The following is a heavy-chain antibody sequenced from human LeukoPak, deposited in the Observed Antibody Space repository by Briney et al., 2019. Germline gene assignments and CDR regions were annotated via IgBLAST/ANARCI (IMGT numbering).Heavy chain of an antibody. J-gene: IGHJ6*03. CDR2: IYYSGST. CDR1: GGSISSYY. V-gene: IGHV4-59*01. CDR3: ARVEETWYYYYMDV. Sequence: SETLSLTCAVSGGSISSYYWSWIRQPPGKGLEWIGYIYYSGSTNYNPSLKSRVTISVDTSKNQFSLKLSSVTAADTAVYYCARVEETWYYYYMDVWGKGTTVTISS.